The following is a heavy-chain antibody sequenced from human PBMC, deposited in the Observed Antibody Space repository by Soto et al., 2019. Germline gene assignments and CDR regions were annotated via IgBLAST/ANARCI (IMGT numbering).Heavy chain of an antibody. CDR1: GSTFSSYS. Sequence: GGSLRLSCAASGSTFSSYSMNWVRQAPGKGLEWVSYISSSSSTIYYADSVKGRFTISRDNAKNSLYLQMNSLRDEDTAVYYCAGCITIFGVVIHDSMDVWGQGTTVTVSS. J-gene: IGHJ6*02. D-gene: IGHD3-3*01. V-gene: IGHV3-48*02. CDR3: AGCITIFGVVIHDSMDV. CDR2: ISSSSSTI.